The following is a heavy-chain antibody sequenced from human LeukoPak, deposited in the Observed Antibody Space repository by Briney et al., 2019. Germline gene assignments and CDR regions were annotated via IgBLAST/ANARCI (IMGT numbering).Heavy chain of an antibody. V-gene: IGHV3-66*01. CDR2: IYSGGYT. CDR1: GFTVSNNY. D-gene: IGHD3-22*01. CDR3: ARDLGAYYDSSDNWFDP. Sequence: GGSLRLSCAASGFTVSNNYMRWVRQAPGKGLEWVSVIYSGGYTYYADSVKGRFTISRDNSKNTLYLQMNSLRAEDTALYYCARDLGAYYDSSDNWFDPWGQGTLVTVSS. J-gene: IGHJ5*02.